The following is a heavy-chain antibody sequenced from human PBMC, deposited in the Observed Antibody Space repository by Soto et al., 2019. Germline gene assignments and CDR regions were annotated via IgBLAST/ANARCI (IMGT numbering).Heavy chain of an antibody. Sequence: GASVKVSCKASGYRFTGYYMHWVRQAPGQGLQWMGWINPNTGVTNYGRKFRGRLTIIRDTSINTAYMELSGLTSDDTAMYYCATFYYGEYVLDYWGQGTLVTVSS. J-gene: IGHJ4*02. CDR1: GYRFTGYY. CDR3: ATFYYGEYVLDY. V-gene: IGHV1-2*02. D-gene: IGHD4-17*01. CDR2: INPNTGVT.